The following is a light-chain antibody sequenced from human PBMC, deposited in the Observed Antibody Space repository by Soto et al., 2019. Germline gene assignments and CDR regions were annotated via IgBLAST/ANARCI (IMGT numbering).Light chain of an antibody. CDR1: SSDVGGYKY. CDR3: SSYTSSSTVV. J-gene: IGLJ2*01. CDR2: EVS. V-gene: IGLV2-14*01. Sequence: QSALTQPASVSGPPGQSITISCTGTSSDVGGYKYVSWYQQHPGKAPKLMIYEVSNRPSGVSNRFSGSKSGNTASLTISGLQAEDEADYYCSSYTSSSTVVFGGGTKVTVL.